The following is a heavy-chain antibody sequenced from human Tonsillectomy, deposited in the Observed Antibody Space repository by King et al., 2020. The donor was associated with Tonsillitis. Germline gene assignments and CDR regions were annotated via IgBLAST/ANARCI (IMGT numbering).Heavy chain of an antibody. D-gene: IGHD3-16*01. J-gene: IGHJ4*02. CDR1: GFTVSSNY. V-gene: IGHV3-53*01. CDR3: ARAFHTYFDY. Sequence: VQLVESGGGLIQPGGSLRLSCAASGFTVSSNYMSWVRQAPGKGLEWVSVIYSIGSTYHAGSVKGRFTISRDNSKNTLYLQMNSLRAEDTAVYYCARAFHTYFDYWGQGTLVTVSS. CDR2: IYSIGST.